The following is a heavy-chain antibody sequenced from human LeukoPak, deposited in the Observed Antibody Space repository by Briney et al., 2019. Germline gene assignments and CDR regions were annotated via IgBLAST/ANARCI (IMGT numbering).Heavy chain of an antibody. CDR2: IKQDGREK. J-gene: IGHJ4*02. D-gene: IGHD1-26*01. V-gene: IGHV3-7*01. CDR1: GFTFTCCW. CDR3: ARVPGRTRYFDS. Sequence: GGSLRLSCAASGFTFTCCWMSWVRQTPGKALEWVASIKQDGREKFYADSVKGRFTISRDNAKNSLYLQVNSLRAEDTAVYYCARVPGRTRYFDSWGQGILVTVSS.